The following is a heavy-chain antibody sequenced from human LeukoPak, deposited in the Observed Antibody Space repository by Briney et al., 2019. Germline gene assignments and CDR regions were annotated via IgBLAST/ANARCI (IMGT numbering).Heavy chain of an antibody. J-gene: IGHJ4*02. V-gene: IGHV4-61*02. Sequence: SETLSLTCTVSGGSISSGSYYWCWIRQPAGKGLEWLGRIYTSGSTNYNPSLKSRVTISVDTSKNQFSLKLSSVTAADTAVYYCARDSMDRGVIPYNWGQGTLVTVSS. D-gene: IGHD3-10*01. CDR2: IYTSGST. CDR3: ARDSMDRGVIPYN. CDR1: GGSISSGSYY.